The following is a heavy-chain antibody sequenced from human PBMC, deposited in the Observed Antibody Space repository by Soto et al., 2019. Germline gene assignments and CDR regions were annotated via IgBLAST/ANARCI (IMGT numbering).Heavy chain of an antibody. D-gene: IGHD6-13*01. CDR2: CTPSNSSI. J-gene: IGHJ4*02. CDR1: GFTFKLYT. CDR3: ARDAASSLDH. Sequence: EVQLVESGGGLVKPGGSLRLSCAASGFTFKLYTMHWVRQAPGKGLEWVSFCTPSNSSISYADSVEGRFTISRDNARNSLYLQIHNLRAEDTAVYYCARDAASSLDHWGQGTLVTVSS. V-gene: IGHV3-21*01.